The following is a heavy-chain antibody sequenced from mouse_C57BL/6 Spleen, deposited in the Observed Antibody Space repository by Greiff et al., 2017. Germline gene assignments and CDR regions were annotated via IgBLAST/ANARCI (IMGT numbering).Heavy chain of an antibody. D-gene: IGHD2-1*01. Sequence: QVQLQQPGAELVKPGASVKLSCKASGYTFTDYWMQWVKQRPGQGLEWIGEIDPSDGYTNYKQKFKGKATLTVDTSSSTAYMQLSSLTSEDSAVYYCARRGPLLDQRVYFAYWGQGTPLTVSS. J-gene: IGHJ2*01. CDR1: GYTFTDYW. V-gene: IGHV1-50*01. CDR3: ARRGPLLDQRVYFAY. CDR2: IDPSDGYT.